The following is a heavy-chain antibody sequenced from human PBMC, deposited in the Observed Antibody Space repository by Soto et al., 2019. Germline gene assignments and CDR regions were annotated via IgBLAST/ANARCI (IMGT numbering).Heavy chain of an antibody. J-gene: IGHJ6*02. CDR1: GFTFSSYW. CDR2: INSDGSST. CDR3: AREWGGYCSSTSCHLTKTGPLYGMDV. Sequence: PGGSLRLSCAASGFTFSSYWMHWVRQSPGKGLVWVSRINSDGSSTSYADSVKGRFTISRDNAKNTLYLQMNSLRAEDTAVYYCAREWGGYCSSTSCHLTKTGPLYGMDVWGQGTTVTVSS. V-gene: IGHV3-74*01. D-gene: IGHD2-2*01.